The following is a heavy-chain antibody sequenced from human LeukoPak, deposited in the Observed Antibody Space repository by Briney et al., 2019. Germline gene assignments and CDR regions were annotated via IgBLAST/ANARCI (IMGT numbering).Heavy chain of an antibody. CDR1: GFTFSSYA. Sequence: GGSLRLSCAASGFTFSSYAMHWVRQAPGKGLEWVAVIWYDGSNKYYADSVKGRFTISRYNSKNTLYLQMNSLRAEDTAVYYCARGAGYSSSWYVYWGQGTLVTVSS. D-gene: IGHD6-13*01. J-gene: IGHJ4*02. CDR3: ARGAGYSSSWYVY. CDR2: IWYDGSNK. V-gene: IGHV3-33*01.